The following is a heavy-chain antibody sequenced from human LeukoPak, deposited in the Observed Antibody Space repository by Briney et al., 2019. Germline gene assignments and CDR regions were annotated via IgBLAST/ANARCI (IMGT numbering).Heavy chain of an antibody. CDR2: IWYDGSNK. Sequence: GGSLRLSCAASGFTFSSYGMHWARQAPGKGLEWVAVIWYDGSNKYYADSVKGRFTISRDNSKNTLYLQMNSLRAEDTAVYYCARPLNLHVNGADVWGQGTTVTVSS. CDR1: GFTFSSYG. D-gene: IGHD4-11*01. V-gene: IGHV3-33*01. J-gene: IGHJ6*02. CDR3: ARPLNLHVNGADV.